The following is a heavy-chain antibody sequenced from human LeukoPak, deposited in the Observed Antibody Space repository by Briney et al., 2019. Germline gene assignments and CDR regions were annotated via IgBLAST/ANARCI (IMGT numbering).Heavy chain of an antibody. V-gene: IGHV1-2*02. CDR2: INPNSGGT. CDR3: ARCELEYDSSGYYQYYFDY. D-gene: IGHD3-22*01. J-gene: IGHJ4*02. CDR1: GYTFTGYY. Sequence: ASVKVSCKASGYTFTGYYMHWVRQAPGQGLEWMGWINPNSGGTNYAQKFQGRVTMTRDTSISTAYMELSRLRSDDTAVYYCARCELEYDSSGYYQYYFDYWGQGTLVTVSS.